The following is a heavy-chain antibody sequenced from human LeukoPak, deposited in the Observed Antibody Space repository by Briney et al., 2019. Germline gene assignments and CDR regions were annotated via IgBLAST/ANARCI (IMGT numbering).Heavy chain of an antibody. J-gene: IGHJ4*02. D-gene: IGHD2/OR15-2a*01. V-gene: IGHV3-11*01. CDR2: ISNSGSTI. CDR3: AREVRLLSY. Sequence: NPGGSLRLSCAASGFIFSDYYTSWIRQAPGKGLEWISYISNSGSTIYCADSVKGRFALSRDNAKNSLYLQMNSLRAEDTAVYYCAREVRLLSYWGQGTLVTVSS. CDR1: GFIFSDYY.